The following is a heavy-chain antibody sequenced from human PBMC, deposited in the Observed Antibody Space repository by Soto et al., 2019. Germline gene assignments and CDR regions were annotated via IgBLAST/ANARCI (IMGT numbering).Heavy chain of an antibody. CDR1: GGPIRTGDYC. V-gene: IGHV4-30-4*01. CDR2: VFYSGDT. J-gene: IGHJ6*02. D-gene: IGHD4-17*01. Sequence: ASETLSLTCNASGGPIRTGDYCWNWSRQPPGKGLEWIGYVFYSGDTNYSPSLKCRDAISMDTSKIQFSLSLTYVTAADTAVYYCARAGFSYGHLLFWGQGIRVTVSS. CDR3: ARAGFSYGHLLF.